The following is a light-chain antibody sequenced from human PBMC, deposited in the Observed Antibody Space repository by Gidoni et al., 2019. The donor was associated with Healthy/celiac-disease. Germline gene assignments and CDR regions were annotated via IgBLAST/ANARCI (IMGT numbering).Light chain of an antibody. J-gene: IGKJ2*01. CDR2: GAS. V-gene: IGKV3-20*01. CDR1: QSVSSSY. Sequence: IMLTQSPGTLSLSPGDRATLSCTASQSVSSSYLACYQQKPGQAPRLLIYGASSRATGIPDRFSGSGSGTDFTLTISRLEPEDFAVYYCQQYGSSPLYTFGQGTKLEIK. CDR3: QQYGSSPLYT.